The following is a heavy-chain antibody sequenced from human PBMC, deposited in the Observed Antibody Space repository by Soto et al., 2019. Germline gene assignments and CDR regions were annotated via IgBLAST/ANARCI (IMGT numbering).Heavy chain of an antibody. CDR1: GFTFSRVS. D-gene: IGHD6-19*01. V-gene: IGHV3-23*01. CDR2: ISDSGATT. CDR3: AKEDTSSGSLDY. J-gene: IGHJ4*02. Sequence: GGSLRLSCEASGFTFSRVSMSWVRQAPGKGLEWVSGISDSGATTYYADSVRGRFTISRDNSKNTLYLQMKSLRAEDSASYYCAKEDTSSGSLDYWGQGALVPVSS.